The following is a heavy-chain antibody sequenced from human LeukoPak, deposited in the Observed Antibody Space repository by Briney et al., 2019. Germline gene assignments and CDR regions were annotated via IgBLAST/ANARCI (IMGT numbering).Heavy chain of an antibody. Sequence: GGSLKISFQGSGYRFTNYWIGWVRQMPGKGLEWMGIIYPGDSDTRYSPSFQGQVTISADKSISTAYLQWSSLKASDTAMYYCATRYYYDSGSYSSFDYWGQGTLVTVSS. V-gene: IGHV5-51*01. J-gene: IGHJ4*02. CDR3: ATRYYYDSGSYSSFDY. CDR2: IYPGDSDT. CDR1: GYRFTNYW. D-gene: IGHD3-10*01.